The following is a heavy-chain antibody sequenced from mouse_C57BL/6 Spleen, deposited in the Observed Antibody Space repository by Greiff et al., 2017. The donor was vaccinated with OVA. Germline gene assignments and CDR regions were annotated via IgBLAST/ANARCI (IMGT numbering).Heavy chain of an antibody. J-gene: IGHJ3*01. D-gene: IGHD2-4*01. CDR2: INPNNGGT. CDR1: GYTFTDYY. V-gene: IGHV1-26*01. CDR3: ARRGIYYDYDGPWLAY. Sequence: EVKLMESGPELVKPGASVKISCKASGYTFTDYYMNWVKQSHGKSLEWIGDINPNNGGTSYNQKFKGKATLTVDKSSSTAYMELRSLTSEDSAVYYCARRGIYYDYDGPWLAYWGQGTLVTVSA.